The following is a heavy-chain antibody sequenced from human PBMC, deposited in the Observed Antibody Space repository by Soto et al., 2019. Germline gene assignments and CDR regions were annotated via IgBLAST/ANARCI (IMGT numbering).Heavy chain of an antibody. V-gene: IGHV1-24*01. J-gene: IGHJ3*02. CDR1: GYTLTELS. CDR3: AREETMVYGTTSSAFDI. Sequence: ASVKVSCKVSGYTLTELSMHWVRQAPGKGLEWMGGFNPEDGETNYAQKFQGRVTITADKSTGTAYMELSSLRSEDTAVYYCAREETMVYGTTSSAFDIWGQGTMVTVSS. D-gene: IGHD2-8*01. CDR2: FNPEDGET.